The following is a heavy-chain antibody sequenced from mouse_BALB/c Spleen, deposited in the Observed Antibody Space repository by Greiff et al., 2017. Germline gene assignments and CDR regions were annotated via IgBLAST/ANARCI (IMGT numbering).Heavy chain of an antibody. D-gene: IGHD2-4*01. CDR3: ARSVITTFYYAMDY. V-gene: IGHV1-14*01. Sequence: EVKLMESGPELVKPGASVKMSCKASGYTFTSYVMHWVKQKPGQGLEWIGYINPYNDGTKYNEKFKGKATLTSDKSSSTAYMELSSLTSEDSAVYYCARSVITTFYYAMDYWGQGTSVTVSS. CDR2: INPYNDGT. CDR1: GYTFTSYV. J-gene: IGHJ4*01.